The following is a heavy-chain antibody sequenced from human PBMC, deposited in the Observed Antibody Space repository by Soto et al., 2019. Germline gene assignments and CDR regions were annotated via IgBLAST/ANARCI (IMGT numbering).Heavy chain of an antibody. CDR3: ATTGTVAGKLGY. D-gene: IGHD6-19*01. CDR2: IYYSGST. V-gene: IGHV4-30-4*01. Sequence: SETLSLTCTVSGGSIGSGDYYWSWIRQPPGKGLEWIGYIYYSGSTYYNPSLKSRVTISVDTSKNQFSLKLSSVTAADTAVYYCATTGTVAGKLGYWGQGTLVTVSS. J-gene: IGHJ4*02. CDR1: GGSIGSGDYY.